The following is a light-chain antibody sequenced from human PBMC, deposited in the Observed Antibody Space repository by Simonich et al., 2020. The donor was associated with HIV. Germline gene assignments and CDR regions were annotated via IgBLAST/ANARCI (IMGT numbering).Light chain of an antibody. V-gene: IGKV1-33*01. J-gene: IGKJ4*01. Sequence: DIQMTHSPSSLSASVGNRITITCHASKDFANSLNWYQQKPGKAPKLLTFDASNLETGVPSRFSGSASGTDFTFAISSLQPEDIATYFCQQYHNVPLTFAGGTKVEIK. CDR2: DAS. CDR1: KDFANS. CDR3: QQYHNVPLT.